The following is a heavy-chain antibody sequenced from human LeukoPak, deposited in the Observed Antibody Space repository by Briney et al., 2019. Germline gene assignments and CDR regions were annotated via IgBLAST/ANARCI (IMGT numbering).Heavy chain of an antibody. CDR3: TRHPVAAWRWFDP. CDR1: GFTFSGSA. CDR2: IRSKANSYAT. V-gene: IGHV3-73*01. J-gene: IGHJ5*02. D-gene: IGHD6-13*01. Sequence: GGSLRLSCAASGFTFSGSAMHWVRQASGKGLEWVGRIRSKANSYATAYAASVKGRFTISRDDSKNTAYLQMYSLKTEDTAVYYCTRHPVAAWRWFDPWGQGTLVTVSS.